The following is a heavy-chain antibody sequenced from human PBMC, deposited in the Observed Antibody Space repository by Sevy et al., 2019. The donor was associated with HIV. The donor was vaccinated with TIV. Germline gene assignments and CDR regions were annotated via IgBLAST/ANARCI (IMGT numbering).Heavy chain of an antibody. J-gene: IGHJ3*02. CDR3: ARVGLWRENAFDI. CDR1: GFTVSSNY. Sequence: GGSLRLSCAASGFTVSSNYMSWVRQAPGKGLEWVSVIYSGGNTYYADSVKGRFTISRDNSKNTLYLQMNSLRAEDMAVYYCARVGLWRENAFDIWGQGTMVTVSS. V-gene: IGHV3-53*01. CDR2: IYSGGNT. D-gene: IGHD3-16*01.